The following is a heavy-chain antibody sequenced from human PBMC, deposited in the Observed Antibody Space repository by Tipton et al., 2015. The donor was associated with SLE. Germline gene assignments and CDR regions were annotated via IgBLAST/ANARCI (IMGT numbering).Heavy chain of an antibody. CDR1: RFTFSTYG. Sequence: SLRLSCAASRFTFSTYGMRWVRQSPEKGLEWVSSISGSDGSTYYADSVKGRFTISRDNSKNTLYLQMNSLRAEDTAVYYCAKNPPITLFGAVKNYFYYMDVWGKGTTVTVSS. CDR2: ISGSDGST. V-gene: IGHV3-23*01. J-gene: IGHJ6*03. CDR3: AKNPPITLFGAVKNYFYYMDV. D-gene: IGHD3-3*01.